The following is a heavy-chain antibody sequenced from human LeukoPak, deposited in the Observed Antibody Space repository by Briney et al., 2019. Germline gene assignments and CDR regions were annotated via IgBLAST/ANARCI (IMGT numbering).Heavy chain of an antibody. Sequence: PARCLRLSCAASGFTFSSYGMHWVRQAPGTGLEWVAVIWFDGSDKYYVDSVKGRFTISRDNSKNTMYLQMDSLRAEDTAVYYCARDGFDGSGSYDYWGQGTLVTVSS. CDR3: ARDGFDGSGSYDY. D-gene: IGHD3-10*01. J-gene: IGHJ4*02. CDR1: GFTFSSYG. CDR2: IWFDGSDK. V-gene: IGHV3-33*01.